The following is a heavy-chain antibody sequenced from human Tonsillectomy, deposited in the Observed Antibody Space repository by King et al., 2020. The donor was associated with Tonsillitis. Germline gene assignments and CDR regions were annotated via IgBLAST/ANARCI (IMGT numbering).Heavy chain of an antibody. CDR2: ISADNGNT. CDR3: ARDRKEYYGSSGYYGYGMDV. Sequence: VQLVESGAEVKKPGASVKVSCKASGYTFTSYGISWVRQAPGQGLEWMGWISADNGNTNYAQKLQGRVTMTTDTSTSTAYMELRSLRSDDTAVYYCARDRKEYYGSSGYYGYGMDVWGQGTTVTVS. V-gene: IGHV1-18*01. J-gene: IGHJ6*02. D-gene: IGHD3-22*01. CDR1: GYTFTSYG.